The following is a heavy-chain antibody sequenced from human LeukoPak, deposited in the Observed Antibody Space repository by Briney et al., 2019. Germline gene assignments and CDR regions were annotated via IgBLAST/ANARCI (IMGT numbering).Heavy chain of an antibody. CDR2: IYYSGST. CDR1: GGSISSSSYY. J-gene: IGHJ3*02. D-gene: IGHD3-22*01. V-gene: IGHV4-39*01. CDR3: ASVVVITEAFDI. Sequence: PSETLSLTCTVSGGSISSSSYYWGWIRQPPGKGLEWIGSIYYSGSTYYNPSLKSRVTISVDTSKNQFSLKLSSVTAADTAVYYCASVVVITEAFDIWGQGTMVTVSS.